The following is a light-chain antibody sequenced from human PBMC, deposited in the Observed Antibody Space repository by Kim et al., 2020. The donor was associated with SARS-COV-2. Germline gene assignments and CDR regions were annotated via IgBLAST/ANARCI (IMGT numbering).Light chain of an antibody. CDR1: YSNIGSNT. Sequence: GQRVTISCSGSYSNIGSNTVDWYQQLPGTAPKLLIYSNNQRPSGVSDRFSVSKSGTSASLAISGLQSEDEADYYCATWDDSLDGVVFGGGTQLTVL. J-gene: IGLJ2*01. CDR3: ATWDDSLDGVV. V-gene: IGLV1-44*01. CDR2: SNN.